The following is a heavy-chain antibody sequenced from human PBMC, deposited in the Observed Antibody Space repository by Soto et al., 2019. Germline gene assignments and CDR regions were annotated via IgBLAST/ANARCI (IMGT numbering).Heavy chain of an antibody. CDR2: IYPSDTDT. CDR3: VRRSDFDISGYSDFDY. D-gene: IGHD5-12*01. Sequence: PGGSLKLSCQGSGYHFASHWIGLVRQTPEKGLEWVGTIYPSDTDTRYSATFQVQVSISADKSINTAYLQWSSLKASDTAIYFCVRRSDFDISGYSDFDYWGQGTRVTVSS. J-gene: IGHJ4*02. V-gene: IGHV5-51*01. CDR1: GYHFASHW.